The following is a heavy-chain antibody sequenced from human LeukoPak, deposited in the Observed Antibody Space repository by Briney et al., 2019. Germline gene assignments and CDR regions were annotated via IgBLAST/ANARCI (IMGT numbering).Heavy chain of an antibody. CDR1: GFTFSSYA. D-gene: IGHD4-17*01. Sequence: GGSLRLSCAASGFTFSSYAMRWVRQAPGKGLEWVAVISYDGSNKYYADSVKGRFTISRDNSKNTLYLQMNSLRAEDTAVYYCARFYGDYEGYYFDYWGQGTLVTVSS. J-gene: IGHJ4*02. V-gene: IGHV3-30*04. CDR2: ISYDGSNK. CDR3: ARFYGDYEGYYFDY.